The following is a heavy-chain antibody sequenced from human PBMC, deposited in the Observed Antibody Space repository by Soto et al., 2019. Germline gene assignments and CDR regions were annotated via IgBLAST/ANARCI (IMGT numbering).Heavy chain of an antibody. Sequence: RASVKVSCKASGYTFTSYGISWVRQAPGQGLEWMGWISAYNGNTNYAQKLQGRVTMTTDTSTSTAYMELRSLRSDDTAVYYCATSIAAAGTSINCFDHWGQGTLVTVS. CDR1: GYTFTSYG. J-gene: IGHJ5*02. V-gene: IGHV1-18*04. CDR3: ATSIAAAGTSINCFDH. D-gene: IGHD6-13*01. CDR2: ISAYNGNT.